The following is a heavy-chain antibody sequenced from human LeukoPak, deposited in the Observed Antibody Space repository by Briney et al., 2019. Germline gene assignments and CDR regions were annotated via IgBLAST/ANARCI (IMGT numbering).Heavy chain of an antibody. CDR3: ARFSSGCSTSSCYLAF. Sequence: SETLSLTCSVSGGSLSSHYWSWIRQPPGKGLELIGHIHDTGSTFYNPSLRGRVTISLDTSNNQFSLKLTSMTAADTAVYYCARFSSGCSTSSCYLAFWGQGTLVTVS. CDR2: IHDTGST. V-gene: IGHV4-59*11. D-gene: IGHD2-2*01. CDR1: GGSLSSHY. J-gene: IGHJ4*02.